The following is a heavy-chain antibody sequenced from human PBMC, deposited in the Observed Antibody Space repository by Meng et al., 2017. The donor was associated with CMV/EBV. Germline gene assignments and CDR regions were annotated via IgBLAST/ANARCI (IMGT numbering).Heavy chain of an antibody. V-gene: IGHV4-39*01. CDR1: SSCSYY. CDR3: ARQVVVVPAAITNNWFDP. Sequence: SSCSYYWGWIRQPPGKGLEWIGSLYYSGSTYYNPSLKSRVTISVDTSKNQFSLKLSSVTAADTAVYYCARQVVVVPAAITNNWFDPWGQGTLVTVSS. CDR2: LYYSGST. J-gene: IGHJ5*02. D-gene: IGHD2-2*02.